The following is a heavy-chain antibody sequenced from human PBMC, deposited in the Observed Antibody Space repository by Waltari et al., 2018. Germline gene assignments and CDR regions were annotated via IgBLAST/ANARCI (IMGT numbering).Heavy chain of an antibody. D-gene: IGHD2-15*01. V-gene: IGHV3-15*01. CDR3: TTDPVLTAFDY. CDR1: GFTFRNAW. J-gene: IGHJ4*02. Sequence: EVQLVESGGGLVKPGGSLILSCGDSGFTFRNAWMSWVRQAPGKGLEWVGRIKNKADGGTTDYATPVKGRFSISRDDSKSTLYLQMNTLKSEDTAVYYCTTDPVLTAFDYWGQGTLVTVSS. CDR2: IKNKADGGTT.